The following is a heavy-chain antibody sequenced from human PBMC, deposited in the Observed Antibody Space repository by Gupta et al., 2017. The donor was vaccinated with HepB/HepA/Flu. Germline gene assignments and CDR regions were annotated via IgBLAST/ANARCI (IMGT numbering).Heavy chain of an antibody. CDR3: AREGDSYDSNDNWFDP. V-gene: IGHV3-48*02. D-gene: IGHD3-22*01. CDR1: GFSFTSYS. Sequence: EVLLVESGGGLVQPGGSLRVSCAASGFSFTSYSMIWVPQAPGKGLEWLSYISASGATRYYADSVKGRFTISRDNAKNSLYLQMNSLRDEDTAMYYCAREGDSYDSNDNWFDPWGQGTLVTVSS. CDR2: ISASGATR. J-gene: IGHJ5*02.